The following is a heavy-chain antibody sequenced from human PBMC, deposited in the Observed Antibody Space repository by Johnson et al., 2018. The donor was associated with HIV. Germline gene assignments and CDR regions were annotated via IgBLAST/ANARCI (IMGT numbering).Heavy chain of an antibody. D-gene: IGHD3-3*02. Sequence: VQVVESGGGLVQPGGSLRLSCAASGLTVSSNYMSWVRQAPGKGLEWVSVIFSGGSTYYADSVNGRFTISRDNSKNTLYLQMNSLRAEDTAVYYCARAHLIFPKNPFDIWGQGTMVTVSS. CDR2: IFSGGST. J-gene: IGHJ3*02. CDR3: ARAHLIFPKNPFDI. CDR1: GLTVSSNY. V-gene: IGHV3-66*01.